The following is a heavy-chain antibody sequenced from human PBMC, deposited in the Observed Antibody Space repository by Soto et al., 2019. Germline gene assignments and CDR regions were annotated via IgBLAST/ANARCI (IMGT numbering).Heavy chain of an antibody. V-gene: IGHV3-23*01. J-gene: IGHJ3*02. CDR2: ISGSGGST. Sequence: PWGSLRLSCAASGFTFSSYAIIFFRQAPGKGLEWVSAISGSGGSTYYADSVKGRFTISRDNSKNTLYLQMNSLRAEDTAVYYCAKGLLWDAFDIWGQGTMVTVSS. D-gene: IGHD2-21*01. CDR3: AKGLLWDAFDI. CDR1: GFTFSSYA.